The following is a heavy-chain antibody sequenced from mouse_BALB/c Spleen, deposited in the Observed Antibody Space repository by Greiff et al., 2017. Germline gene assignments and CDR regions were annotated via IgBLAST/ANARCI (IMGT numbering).Heavy chain of an antibody. CDR3: TRCGSSLYYFDY. J-gene: IGHJ2*01. V-gene: IGHV1-69*02. D-gene: IGHD1-1*01. CDR2: IYPSDSYT. Sequence: QLQQPGAELVRPGASVKLSCKASGYTFTSYWINWVKQRPGQGLEWIGNIYPSDSYTNYNQKFKDKATLTVDKSSSTAYMQLSSPTSEDSAVYYCTRCGSSLYYFDYWGQGTTLTVSS. CDR1: GYTFTSYW.